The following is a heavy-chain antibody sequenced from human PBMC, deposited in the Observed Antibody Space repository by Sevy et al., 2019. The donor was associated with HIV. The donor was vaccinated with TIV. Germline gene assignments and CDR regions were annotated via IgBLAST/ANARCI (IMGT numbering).Heavy chain of an antibody. CDR2: ISYDGSNK. D-gene: IGHD6-19*01. Sequence: GGSLRLSCAASGFTFSSYGMHWVRQAPGKGLEWVAVISYDGSNKYYADSVKGRFTISRDNSKNTLYLQMNSLGAEDTAVYYCAKDRGWRIAVAGTRVRSDYWGQRTLVTVSS. CDR1: GFTFSSYG. V-gene: IGHV3-30*18. J-gene: IGHJ4*02. CDR3: AKDRGWRIAVAGTRVRSDY.